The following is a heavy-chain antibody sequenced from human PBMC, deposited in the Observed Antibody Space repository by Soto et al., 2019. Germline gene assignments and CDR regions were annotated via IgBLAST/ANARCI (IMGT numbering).Heavy chain of an antibody. CDR3: AKGPTYCYGSGSYSGLCY. V-gene: IGHV3-23*01. CDR1: GFTFSSYA. Sequence: EVQLLESGGGLVQPGGSLRLSCAASGFTFSSYAMSWVRQAPGKGLEWVSAISGSGGSTYYADSVKGRFTISRDNSKNTLYLQMNSLRAEDTAVYYCAKGPTYCYGSGSYSGLCYWGQGTLVTVSS. D-gene: IGHD3-10*01. CDR2: ISGSGGST. J-gene: IGHJ4*02.